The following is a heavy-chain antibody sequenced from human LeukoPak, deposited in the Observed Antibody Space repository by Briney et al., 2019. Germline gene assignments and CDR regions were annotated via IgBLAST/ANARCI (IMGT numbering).Heavy chain of an antibody. D-gene: IGHD3-10*01. V-gene: IGHV5-51*03. CDR1: GNSFTFYW. CDR2: IYPGDSDT. J-gene: IGHJ3*02. Sequence: KPGESLKISCQGSGNSFTFYWIGWVRQMPGKGLEWMGTIYPGDSDTRYSPSFQGQVTISVDKSISTAYLQWSSLKASDTAMYYCVRLSRITMIRGVPSGAFDIWGQGTMVTVSS. CDR3: VRLSRITMIRGVPSGAFDI.